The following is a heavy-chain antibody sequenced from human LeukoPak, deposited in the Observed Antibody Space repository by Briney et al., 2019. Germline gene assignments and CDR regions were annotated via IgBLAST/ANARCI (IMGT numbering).Heavy chain of an antibody. CDR3: ARYIWGSYPTFEDY. Sequence: SETLSLTCTVSGGSISSYYWSWIRQPPGKGLEWIGYISYSGSTNYNPSLKSRVTISVDTSKNQFSLKPGSVTAADTAVYYCARYIWGSYPTFEDYWGQGTLVTVSS. D-gene: IGHD3-16*02. V-gene: IGHV4-59*01. CDR1: GGSISSYY. J-gene: IGHJ4*02. CDR2: ISYSGST.